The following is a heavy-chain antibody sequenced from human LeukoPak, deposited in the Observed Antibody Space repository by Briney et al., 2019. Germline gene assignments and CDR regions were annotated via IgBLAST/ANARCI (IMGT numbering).Heavy chain of an antibody. CDR3: AKDGRGGMDV. V-gene: IGHV3-30*18. CDR1: GFTFSSYG. Sequence: QPGGSLRLSCAASGFTFSSYGMHWVRQAPGKGLEWVAVISYDGSNKYYADSVKGRFTISRDNSKNTLYLQMNSLRAEDTAVYYCAKDGRGGMDVWGKGTTATVSS. D-gene: IGHD1-1*01. CDR2: ISYDGSNK. J-gene: IGHJ6*04.